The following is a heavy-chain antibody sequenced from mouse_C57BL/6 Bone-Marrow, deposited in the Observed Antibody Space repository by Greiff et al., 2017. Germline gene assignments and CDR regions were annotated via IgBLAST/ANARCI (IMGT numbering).Heavy chain of an antibody. D-gene: IGHD3-3*01. CDR3: ARSEGWSFFFY. Sequence: VKLQESGPELVKPGASVKISCKASGYSFTSYYIHWVKQRPGQGLEWIGWIYPGSGNTKYNAKFKGKATLTADTSSSTAYMQLSSLPSEDSAVYYCARSEGWSFFFYWGQGTTLTVSS. J-gene: IGHJ2*01. CDR2: IYPGSGNT. CDR1: GYSFTSYY. V-gene: IGHV1-66*01.